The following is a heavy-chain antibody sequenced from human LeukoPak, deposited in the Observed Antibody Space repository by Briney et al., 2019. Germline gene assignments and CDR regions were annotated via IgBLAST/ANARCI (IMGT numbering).Heavy chain of an antibody. V-gene: IGHV3-23*01. CDR1: GFTFSSYA. J-gene: IGHJ4*02. Sequence: GGSLRLSCAASGFTFSSYAMSWVRQAPGKGLEWVSAISGSGGSTYYADSVKGRFTISRDNSKNTLYLQMNSLRAEDTAVYYRAKRSRTAAPRGYYFEYWGQGTLVTVSS. CDR2: ISGSGGST. D-gene: IGHD2-2*01. CDR3: AKRSRTAAPRGYYFEY.